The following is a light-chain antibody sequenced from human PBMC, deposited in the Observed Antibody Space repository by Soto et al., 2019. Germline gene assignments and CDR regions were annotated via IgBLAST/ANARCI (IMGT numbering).Light chain of an antibody. V-gene: IGKV3-15*01. CDR2: GAS. J-gene: IGKJ4*01. CDR1: QSVSSN. CDR3: QQYNNWPLP. Sequence: EIVMTQSPATLSVSPGERGTLSCRASQSVSSNLAWYQQKPGQAPRLLIYGASNRATGIPARFSGSGSGTESTLTISTLQYEDFAVYYCQQYNNWPLPLGGGTKVDIK.